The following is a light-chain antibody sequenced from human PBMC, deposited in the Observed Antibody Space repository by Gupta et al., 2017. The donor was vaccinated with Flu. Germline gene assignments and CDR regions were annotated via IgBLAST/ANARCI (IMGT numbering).Light chain of an antibody. Sequence: TTDIDKYNDDSWYQKPPGKALKLMLFDVSLRPSVVSGRFSGSKSANAASLTISGLQAEDEADYCCSSCTSATPCVFGTGTKVTVL. CDR1: TTDIDKYND. J-gene: IGLJ1*01. CDR3: SSCTSATPCV. V-gene: IGLV2-14*03. CDR2: DVS.